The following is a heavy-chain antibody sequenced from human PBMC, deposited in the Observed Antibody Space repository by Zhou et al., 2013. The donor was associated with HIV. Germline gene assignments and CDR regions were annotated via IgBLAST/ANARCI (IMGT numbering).Heavy chain of an antibody. CDR1: GYTFTGYX. V-gene: IGHV1-8*02. CDR2: INPNSGKG. D-gene: IGHD3-10*01. Sequence: QVQLVQSGAEVKKSGASVKVSCKASGYTFTGYXMHWVRQGPGQGLEWMGWINPNSGKGYYAQRFQGRVTMSRNISTTTAHMELSSLTSEDTAVYYCGRRGSWGDRTTIIRGGVDVWGQGTTVSVSS. CDR3: GRRGSWGDRTTIIRGGVDV. J-gene: IGHJ6*02.